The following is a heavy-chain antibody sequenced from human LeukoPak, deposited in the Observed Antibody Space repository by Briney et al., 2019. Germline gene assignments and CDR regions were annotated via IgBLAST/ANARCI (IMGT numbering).Heavy chain of an antibody. CDR2: ISESSSHT. V-gene: IGHV3-11*03. D-gene: IGHD3-10*01. CDR3: VTGVYYFDY. J-gene: IGHJ4*02. CDR1: GFTFSDYY. Sequence: GGSLRLSCAASGFTFSDYYMNWIRQAPGKGLEWVSYISESSSHTNYADSVKGRFTISRDNAKNSLYLQMNSLRAEDTAVYYCVTGVYYFDYWGQGTLVTVSS.